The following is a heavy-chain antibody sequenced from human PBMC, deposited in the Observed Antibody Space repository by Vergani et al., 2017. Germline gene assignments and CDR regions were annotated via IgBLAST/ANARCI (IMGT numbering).Heavy chain of an antibody. CDR3: ARPLREGRDGYVTVAFDL. CDR1: GVSIRTTSYY. V-gene: IGHV4-39*01. CDR2: LLYSGTA. D-gene: IGHD5-24*01. Sequence: QLQLQESGPGLVKPSETLSLTCSVSGVSIRTTSYYWGWIRQSPGKGLEWIGSLLYSGTAYYNPSLKSRVTISADTSKNQFSLRLNSVTAADTAVYSCARPLREGRDGYVTVAFDLWGQGTVVSVSS. J-gene: IGHJ3*01.